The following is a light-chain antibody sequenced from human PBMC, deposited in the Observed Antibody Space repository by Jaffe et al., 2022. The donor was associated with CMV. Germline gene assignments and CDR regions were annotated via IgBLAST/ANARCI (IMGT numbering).Light chain of an antibody. V-gene: IGLV7-46*01. Sequence: QAVVTQEPSLTVSPGGTVTLTCGSSTGAVTSGHYPYWFQQKPGQAPRTLIYDTRDKHSWTPARFSGSLLGGKAALTLSGAQPEDEAEYYCLLYYSGTRIFGGGTKVIVL. CDR1: TGAVTSGHY. CDR3: LLYYSGTRI. CDR2: DTR. J-gene: IGLJ2*01.